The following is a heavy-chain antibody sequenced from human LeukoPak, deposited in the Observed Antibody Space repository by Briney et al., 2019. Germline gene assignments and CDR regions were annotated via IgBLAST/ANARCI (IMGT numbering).Heavy chain of an antibody. D-gene: IGHD5-18*01. J-gene: IGHJ3*02. CDR2: TYHSRST. V-gene: IGHV4-30-2*01. CDR1: GRSISSGGYS. Sequence: SETLSLTCAVSGRSISSGGYSWSWLRQPPGKGLEWFGYTYHSRSTYYNPSLKSRVTISVDRSKNQFSLKLSSVTAADTAVYYCARGGYSYGYPSAFDIWGQGTMVTVSS. CDR3: ARGGYSYGYPSAFDI.